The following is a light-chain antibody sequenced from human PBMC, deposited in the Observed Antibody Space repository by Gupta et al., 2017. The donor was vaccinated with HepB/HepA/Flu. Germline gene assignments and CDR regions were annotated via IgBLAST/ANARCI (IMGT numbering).Light chain of an antibody. CDR1: SSNIGSNY. CDR2: RNN. V-gene: IGLV1-47*01. J-gene: IGLJ2*01. CDR3: AAWDDSLSGPV. Sequence: QSVLTQPPSASGTPGQRVTILCSGSSSNIGSNYVYWYQQLPGTAPKRLIYRNNQRPSGVPDRFSGSKSGTSASLAISGLRSEDEADYYCAAWDDSLSGPVFGGGTKLTVL.